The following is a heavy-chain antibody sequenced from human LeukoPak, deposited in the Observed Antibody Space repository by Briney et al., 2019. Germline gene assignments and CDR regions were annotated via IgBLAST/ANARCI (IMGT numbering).Heavy chain of an antibody. CDR1: GFTFSGYD. D-gene: IGHD6-13*01. CDR3: ARASAASDKTYFDY. CDR2: IGTAGDT. J-gene: IGHJ4*02. V-gene: IGHV3-13*04. Sequence: PGGSLRLSCAASGFTFSGYDIHWVRQATGRGLEWVSGIGTAGDTYYADSVKGRFTISRENAKNSFYLQMNSLRAGDTAVYYWARASAASDKTYFDYWGQGTLVIVSS.